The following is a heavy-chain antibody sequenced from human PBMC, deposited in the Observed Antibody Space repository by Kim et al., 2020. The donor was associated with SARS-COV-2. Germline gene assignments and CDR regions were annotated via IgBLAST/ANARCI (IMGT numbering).Heavy chain of an antibody. D-gene: IGHD3-3*01. CDR2: ISSSGSTI. J-gene: IGHJ4*02. V-gene: IGHV3-11*01. CDR3: ARGGFYDFWSGSIGGPFEY. CDR1: GFTFSDYY. Sequence: GGSLRLSCAASGFTFSDYYMSWIRQAPGKGLEWVSYISSSGSTIYYADSVKGRFTISTDNAKNSLYLQMNSLRAEDTAVYYCARGGFYDFWSGSIGGPFEYWGQGTLVTVTS.